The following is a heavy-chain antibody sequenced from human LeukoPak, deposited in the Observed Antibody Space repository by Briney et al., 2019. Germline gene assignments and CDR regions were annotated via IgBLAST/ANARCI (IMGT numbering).Heavy chain of an antibody. CDR1: GFTFSSYA. J-gene: IGHJ4*02. D-gene: IGHD3-16*01. CDR3: AKDGVYDYVWGSPPISYFDY. Sequence: GGSLRLSCAASGFTFSSYAMSWVRQAPGEGLEWVSAISGSGGSTYYADSVKGRFTISRDNCKNTLYLQMNSLRAEDTAVYYCAKDGVYDYVWGSPPISYFDYWGQGTLVTVSS. CDR2: ISGSGGST. V-gene: IGHV3-23*01.